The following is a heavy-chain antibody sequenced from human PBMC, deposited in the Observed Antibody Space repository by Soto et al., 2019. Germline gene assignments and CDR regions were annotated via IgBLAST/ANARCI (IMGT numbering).Heavy chain of an antibody. V-gene: IGHV4-59*01. CDR2: IYYSGST. CDR1: GGSISYSY. CDR3: ASHPFDWKLLFDP. J-gene: IGHJ5*02. D-gene: IGHD1-1*01. Sequence: SETLSLTCTVSGGSISYSYWSWIRQPPGKGLEWIGYIYYSGSTNYNPSLKSRLTISVDTSKNQFSLKLSSVTAADTAVYYCASHPFDWKLLFDPWGQRTLVTVSS.